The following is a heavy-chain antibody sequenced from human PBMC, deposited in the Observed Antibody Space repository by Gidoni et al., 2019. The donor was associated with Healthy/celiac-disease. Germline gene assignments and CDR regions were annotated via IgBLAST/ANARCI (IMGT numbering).Heavy chain of an antibody. CDR2: ISYYGSDK. CDR1: GFTCSSYG. Sequence: VQLVESGGGVVQPGSSLRPSCAASGFTCSSYGMHWVSQAPGKWLDWVAVISYYGSDKYYADSVKGLFTISRDNSKNTLYLQMNSLRAEDTAVYYCAKDRTDYDFWSGYHAWWGQGTLVTVSS. V-gene: IGHV3-30*18. CDR3: AKDRTDYDFWSGYHAW. D-gene: IGHD3-3*01. J-gene: IGHJ4*02.